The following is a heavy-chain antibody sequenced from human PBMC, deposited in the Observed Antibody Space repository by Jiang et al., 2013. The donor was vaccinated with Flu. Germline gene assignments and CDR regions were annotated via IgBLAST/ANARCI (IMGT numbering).Heavy chain of an antibody. D-gene: IGHD3-16*02. CDR3: ARVLIITFGGLITDGMDV. CDR2: INPKTGGT. Sequence: GAEVKKPGASVKVSCKASGYSFTDYYIHWMRQAPGQGLEWLGWINPKTGGTNYAQKFQGRVTMTRDTSISTAYLELRRLNSGDTAVYYCARVLIITFGGLITDGMDVWGQGTTVTVSS. V-gene: IGHV1-2*02. CDR1: GYSFTDYY. J-gene: IGHJ6*02.